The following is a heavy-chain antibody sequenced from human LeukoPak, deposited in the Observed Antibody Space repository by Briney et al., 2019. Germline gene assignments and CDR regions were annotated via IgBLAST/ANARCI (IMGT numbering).Heavy chain of an antibody. CDR3: ARCDSSGSDAFDI. Sequence: GRSLRLSCAASGFTFDDYAMHWVRQAPGEGLGWVSGISWNSGSIGYADSVKGRFTISRDNAKNSLYLQMNSLRAEDTALYYCARCDSSGSDAFDIWGQGTMVTVSS. D-gene: IGHD3-22*01. CDR2: ISWNSGSI. V-gene: IGHV3-9*01. J-gene: IGHJ3*02. CDR1: GFTFDDYA.